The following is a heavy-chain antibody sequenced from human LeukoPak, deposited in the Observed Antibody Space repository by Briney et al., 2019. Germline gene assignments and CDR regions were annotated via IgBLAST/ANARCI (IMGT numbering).Heavy chain of an antibody. CDR3: ARGAEYYAIWRGYAGYSDY. J-gene: IGHJ4*02. CDR2: INQSGST. CDR1: GGSFSYYY. Sequence: SETLSLTCAVYGGSFSYYYWSWIRQPPGKGLEWIGEINQSGSTNYNPSLKSRVTISLDRSKQKFSLKLTSVTAADTAVYFCARGAEYYAIWRGYAGYSDYWGQGISVTVSS. D-gene: IGHD3-3*01. V-gene: IGHV4-34*01.